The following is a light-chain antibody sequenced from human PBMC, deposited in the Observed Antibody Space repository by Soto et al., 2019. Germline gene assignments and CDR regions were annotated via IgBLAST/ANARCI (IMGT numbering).Light chain of an antibody. CDR1: QGIRNE. CDR2: AAS. Sequence: AIPMTQSPSSLSASVGDRVTITCRASQGIRNELAWYQQKPGKAPHLLIYAASTLQSGVPSRFSGSGSGTDFTLTISSLQPEDFATYFCLQDHSYPRTFGQGTKLEIK. CDR3: LQDHSYPRT. J-gene: IGKJ2*01. V-gene: IGKV1-6*01.